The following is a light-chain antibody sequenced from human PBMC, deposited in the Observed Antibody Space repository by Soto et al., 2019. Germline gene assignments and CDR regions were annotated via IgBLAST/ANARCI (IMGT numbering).Light chain of an antibody. J-gene: IGKJ1*01. Sequence: DIQMTQSPSSLSASVEDKITITCRASQSISSYLNWYQQKPGKAPKLLIYAASSLQSGVSSRFSGSGSGTDFTLTISSLQPEDFATYYCQQSYSTSWTFGQGTKVETK. CDR3: QQSYSTSWT. CDR2: AAS. CDR1: QSISSY. V-gene: IGKV1-39*01.